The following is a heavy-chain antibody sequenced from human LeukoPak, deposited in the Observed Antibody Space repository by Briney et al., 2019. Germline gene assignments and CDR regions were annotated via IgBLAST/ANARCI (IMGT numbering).Heavy chain of an antibody. V-gene: IGHV1-69*04. Sequence: ASVKVSCKASGGTFSSYAISWVRQAPGQGLEWMGRIIPILGIANYAQKFQGRVTITADKSTSTAYMGLSSLRSEDTAVYYCARDREYSSSWYDPYFDYWGQGTLVTVSS. D-gene: IGHD6-13*01. CDR2: IIPILGIA. CDR3: ARDREYSSSWYDPYFDY. CDR1: GGTFSSYA. J-gene: IGHJ4*02.